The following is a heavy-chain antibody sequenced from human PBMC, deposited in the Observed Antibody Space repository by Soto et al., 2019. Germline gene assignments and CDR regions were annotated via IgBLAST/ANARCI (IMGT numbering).Heavy chain of an antibody. V-gene: IGHV4-39*01. D-gene: IGHD2-15*01. Sequence: SSETLSLTCSVSGGSVSSGSYYWSWIRQPPGKGLEWIGSIYYSGSTYYNPSLKSRVTISVDTSKNQFSLKLSSVTAADTAVYICARVVVVVAATPVGPTDYWGQGTLVTVSS. CDR3: ARVVVVVAATPVGPTDY. CDR2: IYYSGST. CDR1: GGSVSSGSYY. J-gene: IGHJ4*02.